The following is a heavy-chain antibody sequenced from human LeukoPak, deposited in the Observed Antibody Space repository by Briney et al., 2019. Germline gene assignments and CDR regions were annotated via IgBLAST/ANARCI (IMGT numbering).Heavy chain of an antibody. CDR2: IYYSGST. CDR1: GGSISSTSYY. J-gene: IGHJ4*02. Sequence: SETLSLTCTVSGGSISSTSYYWGWIRQPPGKGLGWIGSIYYSGSTYYNPSLKSRVTISVDTSKNQFSLKLSSVTAADTAVYYCARVEKSGYSSSWGEYYFDYWGQGTLVTVSS. V-gene: IGHV4-39*01. CDR3: ARVEKSGYSSSWGEYYFDY. D-gene: IGHD6-13*01.